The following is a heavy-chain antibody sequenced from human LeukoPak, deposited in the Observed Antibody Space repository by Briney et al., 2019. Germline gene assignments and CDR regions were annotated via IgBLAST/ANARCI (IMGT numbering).Heavy chain of an antibody. CDR1: GGSISSGSYY. V-gene: IGHV4-61*02. CDR2: IYTSGTT. J-gene: IGHJ4*02. D-gene: IGHD3/OR15-3a*01. CDR3: ARQTGSGLFILP. Sequence: PSETLSLTCTVSGGSISSGSYYWSWIRQPAGKGLEWIGRIYTSGTTNYNPSLTSRVTVSVDTSKNQFSLRLTSVTAADTAVYYCARQTGSGLFILPGGQGTLVTVSS.